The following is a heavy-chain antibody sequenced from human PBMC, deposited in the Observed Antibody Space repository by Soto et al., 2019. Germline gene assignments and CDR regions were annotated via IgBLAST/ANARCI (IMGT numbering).Heavy chain of an antibody. CDR3: ARVGAVAGTGWFDP. CDR2: ISAYNGNT. V-gene: IGHV1-18*04. D-gene: IGHD6-19*01. Sequence: ASVKVSCKASGYTFTSYGISWVRQAPGQWLEWMGWISAYNGNTNYAQKLQGRVTMTTDTSTSTAYMELRSLRSDDTAVYYCARVGAVAGTGWFDPWGQGTLVTVSS. J-gene: IGHJ5*02. CDR1: GYTFTSYG.